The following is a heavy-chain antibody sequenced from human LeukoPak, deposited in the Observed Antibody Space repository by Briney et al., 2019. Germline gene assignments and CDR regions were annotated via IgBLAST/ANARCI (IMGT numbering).Heavy chain of an antibody. CDR3: ARQSSYYFDY. Sequence: SETLSLTCTVSGGSISSYYWSWIRQPPGKGLEWIGYIYYSGSTNYNPSLKSRVTISVDTSKNQFSLKLSSVTAADTAVYYCARQSSYYFDYWGQGALVTVSS. CDR1: GGSISSYY. CDR2: IYYSGST. V-gene: IGHV4-59*01. D-gene: IGHD2-15*01. J-gene: IGHJ4*02.